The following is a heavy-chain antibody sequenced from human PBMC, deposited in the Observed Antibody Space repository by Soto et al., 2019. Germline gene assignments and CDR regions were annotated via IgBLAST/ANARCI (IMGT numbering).Heavy chain of an antibody. CDR1: GGTFSSYA. CDR3: AIDQPLGYCSSTSGSTRFDP. CDR2: IIPIFGTA. Sequence: QVQLVQSGAEVKKPGSSVKVSCKASGGTFSSYAISWVRQAPGQGLEWMGGIIPIFGTANYAQKFQGRVTITADKSTSTAYMELSSLRSEDTAVYYCAIDQPLGYCSSTSGSTRFDPWGQGTLVTVSS. J-gene: IGHJ5*02. D-gene: IGHD2-2*01. V-gene: IGHV1-69*06.